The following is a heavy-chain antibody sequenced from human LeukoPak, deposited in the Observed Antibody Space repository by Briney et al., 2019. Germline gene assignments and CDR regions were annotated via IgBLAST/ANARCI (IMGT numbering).Heavy chain of an antibody. CDR3: ARDLYRIVVVPHYFDY. CDR1: RFTFSTYS. J-gene: IGHJ4*02. D-gene: IGHD3-22*01. CDR2: ISGSGSAI. Sequence: PGGSLRLSCAASRFTFSTYSMNWVRQAPGKGLEWVSYISGSGSAIYYADSVKGRFTISRDNAKNSLYLQMNSLRAEDTAVYYCARDLYRIVVVPHYFDYWGQGTLVTVSS. V-gene: IGHV3-48*04.